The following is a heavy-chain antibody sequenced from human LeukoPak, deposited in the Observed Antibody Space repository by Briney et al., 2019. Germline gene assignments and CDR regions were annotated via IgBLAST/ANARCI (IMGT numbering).Heavy chain of an antibody. CDR3: AKEYGYDYNYFYSMDV. CDR1: GFTFDDYG. CDR2: INWNGSGA. Sequence: GGSLRLSCAASGFTFDDYGMSWVRHVPGKGLEWVSGINWNGSGAGYADSVKGRFTISRDNSKNTVYLQMNSLRAEDTAVYFCAKEYGYDYNYFYSMDVWGKGTTVTISS. V-gene: IGHV3-20*04. J-gene: IGHJ6*03. D-gene: IGHD1-1*01.